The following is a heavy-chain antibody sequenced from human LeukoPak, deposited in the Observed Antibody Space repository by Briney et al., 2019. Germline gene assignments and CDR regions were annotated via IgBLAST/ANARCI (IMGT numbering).Heavy chain of an antibody. CDR1: GYTFTSYT. Sequence: ASVKVSCKASGYTFTSYTMNWARQAPGQGLEWMGWINTNTGNPTYAQGFTGRFVFSLDTSVSTAYLQIRSLKAEDTAVYYCAGDLYDSSGYYSSIDDFWGQGTLVTVSS. D-gene: IGHD3-22*01. CDR2: INTNTGNP. V-gene: IGHV7-4-1*02. J-gene: IGHJ4*02. CDR3: AGDLYDSSGYYSSIDDF.